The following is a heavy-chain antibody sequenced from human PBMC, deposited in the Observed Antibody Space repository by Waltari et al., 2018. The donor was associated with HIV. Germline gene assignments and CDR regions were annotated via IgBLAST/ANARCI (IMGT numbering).Heavy chain of an antibody. CDR3: ARDSSGYYYVGYGMDV. CDR1: GFTFNTYA. J-gene: IGHJ6*02. CDR2: ISYDGSNK. D-gene: IGHD3-22*01. V-gene: IGHV3-30*01. Sequence: VQPGRSLRLSCAASGFTFNTYAMYWVRQAPGKGLECVAVISYDGSNKYYADSVKGRFTISRDNSKNTLYLQMNSLRAEDTAVYYCARDSSGYYYVGYGMDVGGQGTTVTVSS.